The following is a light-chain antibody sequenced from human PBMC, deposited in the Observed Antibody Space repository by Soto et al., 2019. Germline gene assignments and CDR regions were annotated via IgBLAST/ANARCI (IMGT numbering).Light chain of an antibody. CDR1: SSDVGGYNY. CDR3: SSYTSTSTYV. J-gene: IGLJ1*01. V-gene: IGLV2-14*01. CDR2: HVS. Sequence: QSALTHPASVSGSPGQSITISCTGTSSDVGGYNYVSWYQQYPGKAPKLMIYHVSNRPSGVSNRFSGSKSGNSASLTISGLQAEDEADYYCSSYTSTSTYVFGTGTKVTVL.